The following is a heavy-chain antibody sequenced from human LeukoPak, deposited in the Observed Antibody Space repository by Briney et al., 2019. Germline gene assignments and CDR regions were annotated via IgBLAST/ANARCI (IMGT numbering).Heavy chain of an antibody. CDR1: GGSLSSGGYS. CDR2: IYHSGST. D-gene: IGHD6-13*01. CDR3: ARSSSWYKEEPG. Sequence: SETLSLTCAVSGGSLSSGGYSWSWIRQPPGKGLEWIGYIYHSGSTYYNPSLKSRVTISVDRSKNQFSLKLSSVTAADTAVYYCARSSSWYKEEPGWGQGTLVTVSS. J-gene: IGHJ4*02. V-gene: IGHV4-30-2*01.